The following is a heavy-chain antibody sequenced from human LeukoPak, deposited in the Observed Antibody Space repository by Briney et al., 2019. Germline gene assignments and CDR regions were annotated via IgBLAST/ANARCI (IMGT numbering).Heavy chain of an antibody. J-gene: IGHJ3*02. CDR1: GGSFSGYY. Sequence: SETLSLTCAVYGGSFSGYYWSWIRRPPGMGLEWIGYVYSSGSTNYNPSLKGRVTISVGTSENQFSLKLSSVTAADTAVYYCARGGYYGSGSYIAAFDIWGQGTMVTVSS. CDR2: VYSSGST. CDR3: ARGGYYGSGSYIAAFDI. V-gene: IGHV4-59*01. D-gene: IGHD3-10*01.